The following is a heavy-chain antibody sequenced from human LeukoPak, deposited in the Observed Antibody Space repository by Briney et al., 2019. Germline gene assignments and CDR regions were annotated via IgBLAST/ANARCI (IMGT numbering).Heavy chain of an antibody. CDR3: AGSVYGSGSPRFDP. J-gene: IGHJ5*02. D-gene: IGHD3-10*01. Sequence: SETLSLTCTVSGGSISSGDYYWSWIRQPPGKGLEWIGYIYYSGSTYYNPSLKSRVTISVGTSKNQFSLKLSSVTAADTAVYYCAGSVYGSGSPRFDPWGQGTLVTVSS. CDR1: GGSISSGDYY. CDR2: IYYSGST. V-gene: IGHV4-30-4*01.